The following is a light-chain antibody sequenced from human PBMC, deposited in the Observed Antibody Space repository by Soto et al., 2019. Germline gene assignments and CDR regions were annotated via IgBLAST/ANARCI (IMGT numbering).Light chain of an antibody. V-gene: IGKV3-11*01. CDR2: DAS. CDR1: QSVSNY. J-gene: IGKJ4*01. CDR3: QQRSDWPPLT. Sequence: ETVLTQSPATLSLSPGETASLSCRASQSVSNYLAWYQQKPGQAPRLLIYDASNRATGIPARFSGSGSGTDFTITISSLEPEDFAVYYCQQRSDWPPLTFGGGTKVEIK.